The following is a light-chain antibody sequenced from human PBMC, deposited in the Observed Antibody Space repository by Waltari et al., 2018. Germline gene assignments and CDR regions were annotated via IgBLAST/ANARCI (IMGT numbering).Light chain of an antibody. CDR3: SSYAGSSVA. J-gene: IGLJ2*01. V-gene: IGLV2-11*01. CDR2: DVT. Sequence: QSALTQPRPVSGSPGQSVTISCSGSNSDVGGYNYVFWYQQHPGKAPKLMISDVTKRPSGVPVRFSGSKSGNTASLTISGLQAEDEADYYCSSYAGSSVAFGGGTKLTVL. CDR1: NSDVGGYNY.